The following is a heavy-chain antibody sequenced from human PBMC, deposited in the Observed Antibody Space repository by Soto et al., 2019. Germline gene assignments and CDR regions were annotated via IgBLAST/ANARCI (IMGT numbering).Heavy chain of an antibody. CDR3: ARDPDDFWSGYSGYYYGMDV. J-gene: IGHJ6*02. V-gene: IGHV3-23*01. CDR1: GFTFSTYA. Sequence: GGSLRLSCAASGFTFSTYAMSWVRQAPGKGLEWVSVISGSGGDTYYADSVKGRFTIARDNSKNTLYLQMNSLRAEDTAVYYCARDPDDFWSGYSGYYYGMDVWGQGTTVTVS. CDR2: ISGSGGDT. D-gene: IGHD3-3*01.